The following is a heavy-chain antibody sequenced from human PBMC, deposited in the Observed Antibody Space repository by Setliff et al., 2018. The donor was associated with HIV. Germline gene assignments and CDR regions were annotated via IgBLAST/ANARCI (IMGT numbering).Heavy chain of an antibody. J-gene: IGHJ4*02. D-gene: IGHD3-10*01. Sequence: ASVKVSCKASGYPFNNFGISWVRQALGQGLEWLAWINVYSGDTNFAQRFQGRVTMTRDASTGTAYMELRNLRSDDTAVYYCATDRTQTGISMVRGRLTDPARYPLDYWGPGTLVTVSS. CDR2: INVYSGDT. V-gene: IGHV1-18*01. CDR1: GYPFNNFG. CDR3: ATDRTQTGISMVRGRLTDPARYPLDY.